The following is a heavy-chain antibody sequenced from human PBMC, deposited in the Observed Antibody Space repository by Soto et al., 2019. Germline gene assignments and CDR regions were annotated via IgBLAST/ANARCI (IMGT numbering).Heavy chain of an antibody. J-gene: IGHJ4*02. CDR1: GYTFTTYY. V-gene: IGHV1-46*03. Sequence: QVQLVQSGAEEKKPGASVKISCKASGYTFTTYYMHWVHQAPGQGLEWMGVINPRGGSTSYAQKFQGRVTMTTDTSATTGYMELSSLRSEDTAVYYCTRGVYNWNDAISDYWGQGTLVTVSS. CDR2: INPRGGST. CDR3: TRGVYNWNDAISDY. D-gene: IGHD1-1*01.